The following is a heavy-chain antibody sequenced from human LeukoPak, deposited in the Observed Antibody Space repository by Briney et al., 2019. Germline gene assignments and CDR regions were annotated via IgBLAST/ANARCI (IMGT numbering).Heavy chain of an antibody. CDR3: AKERDWQQLVPYYFDY. CDR1: GFTFSSYA. V-gene: IGHV3-23*01. J-gene: IGHJ4*02. CDR2: ISGSGGST. D-gene: IGHD6-13*01. Sequence: GGSLRLSCAASGFTFSSYAMSWVRQAPGKGLEWVSAISGSGGSTYYADSVKGRFTISRDNSKNTLYLQMNSLRAEDTAVYYCAKERDWQQLVPYYFDYWGQGTLVTVSS.